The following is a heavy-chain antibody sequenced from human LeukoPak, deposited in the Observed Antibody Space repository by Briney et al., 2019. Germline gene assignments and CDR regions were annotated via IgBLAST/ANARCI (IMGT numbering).Heavy chain of an antibody. D-gene: IGHD3-16*01. CDR3: ARGALDDYVWGPPDY. CDR2: INAGNGNT. V-gene: IGHV1-3*03. J-gene: IGHJ4*02. Sequence: PGGSLRLSCAASGFTFTSYAMHWVRQAPGQRLEWMGWINAGNGNTKYSQEFQGRVTITRDTSASTAYMELSSLRSEDMAVYYCARGALDDYVWGPPDYWGQGTLVTVSS. CDR1: GFTFTSYA.